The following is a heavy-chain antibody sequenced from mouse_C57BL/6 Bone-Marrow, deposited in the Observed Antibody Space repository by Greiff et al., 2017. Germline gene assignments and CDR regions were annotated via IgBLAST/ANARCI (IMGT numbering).Heavy chain of an antibody. D-gene: IGHD1-1*01. Sequence: QVQLQQPGAELVMPGASVKLSCKASGYTFTSYWMHWVKQRPGQGLEWIGEIDPSDSYTNYNQKFKGKSTLTVDKSSSTAYMQLSSLTSEDSAVYYCARGITTVVATNLDYWGQGTTLTVSS. J-gene: IGHJ2*01. CDR2: IDPSDSYT. CDR3: ARGITTVVATNLDY. V-gene: IGHV1-69*01. CDR1: GYTFTSYW.